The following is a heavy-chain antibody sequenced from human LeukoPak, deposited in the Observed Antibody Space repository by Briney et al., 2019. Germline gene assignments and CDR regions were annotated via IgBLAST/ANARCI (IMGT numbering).Heavy chain of an antibody. CDR1: GGTFSSYT. V-gene: IGHV1-69*02. Sequence: SVKVSCKASGGTFSSYTISWVRQAPGQGLEWMGRIIPILGIANYAQKFQGRVTITADKSTGTAYMELSSLRSEDTAVYYCARGTVVPAAIGDWGQGTLVTVSS. J-gene: IGHJ4*02. CDR3: ARGTVVPAAIGD. CDR2: IIPILGIA. D-gene: IGHD2-2*01.